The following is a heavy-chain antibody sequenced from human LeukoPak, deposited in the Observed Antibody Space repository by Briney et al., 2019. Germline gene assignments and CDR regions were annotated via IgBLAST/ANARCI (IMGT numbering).Heavy chain of an antibody. J-gene: IGHJ4*02. V-gene: IGHV4-31*03. D-gene: IGHD5-18*01. CDR2: IYYSGST. CDR1: GGSISSGGYY. CDR3: ARANPDTSGDSYGYPYFDY. Sequence: SETLSLTCTVSGGSISSGGYYWSWIRQHPGKGLEWIGYIYYSGSTCYNPSLKSRVTISVDTSKNQFSLKLSSVTAADTAVYYCARANPDTSGDSYGYPYFDYWGQGSLVTVSS.